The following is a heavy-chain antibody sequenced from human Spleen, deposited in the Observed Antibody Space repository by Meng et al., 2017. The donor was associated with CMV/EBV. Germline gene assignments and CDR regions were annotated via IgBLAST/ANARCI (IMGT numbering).Heavy chain of an antibody. V-gene: IGHV3-21*04. Sequence: GESLKISCAASGFTFSSYSMNWVRQAPGKGLEWVSSISRSSSYIYYADSVKGRFTISRYNAKNLLYLQMNSLRAEDTAFYHCARGEDTIYWEVAFHIWGQGTMVTVSS. D-gene: IGHD2-15*01. CDR1: GFTFSSYS. CDR3: ARGEDTIYWEVAFHI. CDR2: ISRSSSYI. J-gene: IGHJ3*02.